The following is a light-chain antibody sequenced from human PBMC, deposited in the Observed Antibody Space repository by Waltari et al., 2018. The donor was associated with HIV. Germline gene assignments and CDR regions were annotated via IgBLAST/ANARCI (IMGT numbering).Light chain of an antibody. CDR3: ATWDDSLSSWL. Sequence: QSVLTQPPSASGTPGQRVTISCFGSSSNVVTNFVTWYKQLPGTAPELVLYHNIQRPLGVPDRFSGSKSGTSASLAISGLRSEDEADYYCATWDDSLSSWLFGGGTRLSVL. CDR1: SSNVVTNF. CDR2: HNI. J-gene: IGLJ3*02. V-gene: IGLV1-47*01.